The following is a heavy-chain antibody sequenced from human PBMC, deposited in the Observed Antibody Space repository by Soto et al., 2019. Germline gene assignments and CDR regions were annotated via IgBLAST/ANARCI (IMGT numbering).Heavy chain of an antibody. J-gene: IGHJ6*02. CDR1: GYTFTSYD. V-gene: IGHV1-8*01. CDR2: MNPNSGNT. CDR3: ARETPSYGMDV. Sequence: QVQLVQSGAEVKKPGASVKVSCKASGYTFTSYDINWVRQATGQGLEWMGWMNPNSGNTGYAQKFQGRVTMTRNTSMSTAYMELSSLTFEPTAVDYRARETPSYGMDVWGHRTTVTVSS.